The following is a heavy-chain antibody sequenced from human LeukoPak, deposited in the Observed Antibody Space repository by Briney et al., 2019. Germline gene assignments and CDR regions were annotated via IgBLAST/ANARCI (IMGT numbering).Heavy chain of an antibody. CDR1: GFTFSSYA. CDR3: ARDILTGSQSRFQH. D-gene: IGHD3-9*01. Sequence: GGSLRLSCAASGFTFSSYAMSWVRQAPGKGLEWVSAISGSGGSTYYADSVKGPFTISRDNSKNTLYLQMNSLRAEDTAVYYCARDILTGSQSRFQHWGQGTLVTVSS. V-gene: IGHV3-23*01. J-gene: IGHJ1*01. CDR2: ISGSGGST.